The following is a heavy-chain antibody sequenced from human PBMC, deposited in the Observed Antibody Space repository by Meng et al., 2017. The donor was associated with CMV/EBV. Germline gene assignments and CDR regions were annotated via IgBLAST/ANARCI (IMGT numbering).Heavy chain of an antibody. V-gene: IGHV1-46*01. D-gene: IGHD3-22*01. CDR1: GYTFTSYY. Sequence: ASVKVSCKASGYTFTSYYMHWVRQAPGQGLEWMGIINPSGGSTSYAQKFQGRVTMTRDTSTSTVYMELSSLRPEDTAVYYCARADSSYFDVSAYYPDAFDIWGQGTVVTVSS. CDR2: INPSGGST. CDR3: ARADSSYFDVSAYYPDAFDI. J-gene: IGHJ3*02.